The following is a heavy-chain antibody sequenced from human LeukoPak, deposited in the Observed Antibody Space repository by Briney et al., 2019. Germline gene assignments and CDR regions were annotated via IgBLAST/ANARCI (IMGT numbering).Heavy chain of an antibody. CDR3: ARGVSN. CDR2: ISSSGSPT. D-gene: IGHD3-16*01. Sequence: GGSLRPSCAASGFTFTDYGMNWVRQAPGKGLEWVSYISSSGSPTYYADSVKGRFTISRDNAKNSLYLQMSSLRADDTAVYYCARGVSNWGQGTLVTVSS. J-gene: IGHJ1*01. CDR1: GFTFTDYG. V-gene: IGHV3-48*04.